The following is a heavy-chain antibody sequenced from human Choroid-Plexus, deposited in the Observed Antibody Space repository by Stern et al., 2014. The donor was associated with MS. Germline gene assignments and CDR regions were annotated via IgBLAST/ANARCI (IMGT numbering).Heavy chain of an antibody. Sequence: VQLVESGGGVVQPGRPLRLSCVASGFTSGGFDMHWVRQAPGKGLEWVAGVSYDGSNKYYADSVKGRFTISRDNSQNTLYMQMSSLRPEDTAVYYCAKDRQYLTYFFDHWGQGSLVTVSS. D-gene: IGHD2/OR15-2a*01. V-gene: IGHV3-30*18. CDR1: GFTSGGFD. CDR3: AKDRQYLTYFFDH. J-gene: IGHJ5*02. CDR2: VSYDGSNK.